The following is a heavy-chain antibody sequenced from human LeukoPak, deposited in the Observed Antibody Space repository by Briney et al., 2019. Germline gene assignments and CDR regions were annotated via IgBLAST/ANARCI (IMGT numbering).Heavy chain of an antibody. Sequence: PGGSLRLSCAASGFTFSSYSMNWVRQAPGKGLEWVSYISSSSSTIYYADSVKGRFTISRDNAKNSLYLQMNSLRAEDTAVYYCARDRVGLLWFGDNYYFDYWGQGTLVTVSS. D-gene: IGHD3-10*01. CDR3: ARDRVGLLWFGDNYYFDY. V-gene: IGHV3-48*04. CDR1: GFTFSSYS. CDR2: ISSSSSTI. J-gene: IGHJ4*02.